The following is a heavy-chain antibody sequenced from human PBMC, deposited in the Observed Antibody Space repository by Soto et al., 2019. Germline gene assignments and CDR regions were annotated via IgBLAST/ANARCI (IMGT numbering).Heavy chain of an antibody. CDR3: AKGDAPDAFDI. J-gene: IGHJ3*02. V-gene: IGHV3-23*01. CDR2: ISGSSGST. CDR1: GFAFSSYA. Sequence: SGGSLRLSCAASGFAFSSYAMSWVRQAPGKGLEWVSAISGSSGSTYYADSVKGRFTISRDNSKNTLYLQMNSLRAEDTAVYYRAKGDAPDAFDILGNGPMVTVSS.